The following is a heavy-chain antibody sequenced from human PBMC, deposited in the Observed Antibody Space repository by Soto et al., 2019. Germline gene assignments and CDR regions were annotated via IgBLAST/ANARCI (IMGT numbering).Heavy chain of an antibody. V-gene: IGHV3-30*19. CDR3: ARDAEDIVVVVAASSAFDI. J-gene: IGHJ3*02. Sequence: PVGSLRLSCAASGFTFSSYGMHWVRQAPGKGLEWVAVISYDGSNKYYADSVKGRFTISRDNSKNTLYLQMNSLRAEDTAVYYCARDAEDIVVVVAASSAFDIWGQGTMVTVSS. CDR2: ISYDGSNK. CDR1: GFTFSSYG. D-gene: IGHD2-15*01.